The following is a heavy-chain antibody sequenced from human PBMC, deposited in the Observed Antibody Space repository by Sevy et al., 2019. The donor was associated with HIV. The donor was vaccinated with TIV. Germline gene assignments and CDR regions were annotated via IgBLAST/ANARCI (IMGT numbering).Heavy chain of an antibody. CDR1: GFIFSNFA. V-gene: IGHV3-30*01. CDR3: ARGENNDEFFQY. J-gene: IGHJ1*01. D-gene: IGHD1-26*01. CDR2: TSYEGSHK. Sequence: GGYLRLSCAASGFIFSNFAMHWVRQAPGKGLERVAVTSYEGSHKYYADSVKGRFTVSRDNSRNILSLEMNSLRRDDTAVYHCARGENNDEFFQYWGQGTLVTVSS.